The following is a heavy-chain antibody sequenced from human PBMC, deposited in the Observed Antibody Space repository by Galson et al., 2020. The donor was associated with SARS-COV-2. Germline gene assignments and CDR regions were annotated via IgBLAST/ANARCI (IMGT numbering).Heavy chain of an antibody. J-gene: IGHJ5*02. CDR1: GFTFGDYA. Sequence: GESLKISCTASGFTFGDYAMSWFRQAPGKGLEWVGFIRSKAYGGTTEYAASVKGRFTISRDDSKSIAYLQMNSLKTEDTAVYYYTRVAEQQLVNWFDPWGQGTLVSVSS. D-gene: IGHD6-13*01. CDR3: TRVAEQQLVNWFDP. CDR2: IRSKAYGGTT. V-gene: IGHV3-49*03.